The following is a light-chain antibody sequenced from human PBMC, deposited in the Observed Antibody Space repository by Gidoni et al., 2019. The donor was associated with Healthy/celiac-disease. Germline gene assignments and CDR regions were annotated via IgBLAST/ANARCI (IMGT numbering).Light chain of an antibody. J-gene: IGKJ3*01. CDR1: QSVSSY. Sequence: EIVLTQSPATLSLSPGERATLSCRASQSVSSYLAWYQQKPGQAPRLLIYDTSSGSGTDFTLTISSLEPEDFAVYHCQQRGNWPPTFGPXTKVDIK. CDR3: QQRGNWPPT. V-gene: IGKV3-11*01. CDR2: DTS.